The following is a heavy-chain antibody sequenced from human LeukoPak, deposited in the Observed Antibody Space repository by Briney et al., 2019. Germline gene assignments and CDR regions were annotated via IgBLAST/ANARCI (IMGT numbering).Heavy chain of an antibody. CDR3: ARGDGYNFFDY. CDR2: IKQDGSEK. CDR1: GFTFSSYW. J-gene: IGHJ4*02. V-gene: IGHV3-7*05. Sequence: GGSLRLSCAASGFTFSSYWMSWVRQAPGKGPEWVANIKQDGSEKYYVDSVKGRFTISRDNAKNSLYLQMNSLRAEDTAVYYCARGDGYNFFDYWGQGTLVTVSS. D-gene: IGHD5-24*01.